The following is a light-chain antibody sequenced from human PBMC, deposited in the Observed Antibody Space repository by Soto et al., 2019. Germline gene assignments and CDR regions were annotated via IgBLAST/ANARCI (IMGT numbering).Light chain of an antibody. V-gene: IGLV2-14*01. J-gene: IGLJ1*01. CDR2: DVS. CDR1: SSDVGDYNY. Sequence: SALTQPASVSGSPGQSITISCTGTSSDVGDYNYVSWYQQHPGKAPKLMIYDVSNRPSGVSNRFSGSKSGSTASLTISGLQAEDEADYCCSSYTSSTTRVFGTGTKLTVL. CDR3: SSYTSSTTRV.